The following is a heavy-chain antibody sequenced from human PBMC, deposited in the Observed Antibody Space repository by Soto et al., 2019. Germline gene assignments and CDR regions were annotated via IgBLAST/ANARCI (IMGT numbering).Heavy chain of an antibody. CDR3: ATHPPLGVVQTSGSSWAAP. J-gene: IGHJ5*02. CDR2: IDPSDSYT. Sequence: GESLKISCKGSGYSFTSYWISWVRQMPGKGLEWMGRIDPSDSYTNYSPSFQGHVTISADKSISTAYLQWSSLKASDTAMYYCATHPPLGVVQTSGSSWAAPWGQGTLVTVSS. CDR1: GYSFTSYW. D-gene: IGHD3-10*01. V-gene: IGHV5-10-1*01.